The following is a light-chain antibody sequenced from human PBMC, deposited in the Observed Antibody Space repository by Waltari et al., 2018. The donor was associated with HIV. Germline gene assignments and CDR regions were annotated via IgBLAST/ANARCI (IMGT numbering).Light chain of an antibody. CDR3: QTWGTGIWV. CDR2: INSDGSH. V-gene: IGLV4-69*01. Sequence: LVVTQSPSASASLGASVKLTCTLSSGHSNYAIAWKQQQPEKGPRYLMKINSDGSHDKGDGIPDRFSGSSSGAERYLSISSLQSEDEADYYCQTWGTGIWVFGGGTKLTVL. J-gene: IGLJ3*02. CDR1: SGHSNYA.